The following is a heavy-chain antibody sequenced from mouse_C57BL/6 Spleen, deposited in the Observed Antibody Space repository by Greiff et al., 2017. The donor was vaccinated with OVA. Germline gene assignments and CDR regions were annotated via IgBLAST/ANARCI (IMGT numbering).Heavy chain of an antibody. CDR2: IDPETGGT. CDR3: TFRFAY. CDR1: GYTFTDYE. V-gene: IGHV1-15*01. J-gene: IGHJ3*01. Sequence: QVQLQQSGAELVRPGASVTLSCKASGYTFTDYEMHWVKQTPVRGLEWIGAIDPETGGTAYNQKFKGKAILTADKASSTADLELRSLTSEDSAVYYCTFRFAYWGQGTLVTVSA.